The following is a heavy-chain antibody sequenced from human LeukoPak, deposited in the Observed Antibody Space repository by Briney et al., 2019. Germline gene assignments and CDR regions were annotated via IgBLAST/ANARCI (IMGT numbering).Heavy chain of an antibody. Sequence: GGSLRLSCAAPGFTFSSYSMNWVRQAPGKGLEWVSYISSSSSTIYYADSVKGRFTISRDNAKNSLYLQMNSLRAEDTAVYYCARDSIMFGSYSSGWYRWFDPWGQGTLVTVSS. J-gene: IGHJ5*02. CDR1: GFTFSSYS. CDR3: ARDSIMFGSYSSGWYRWFDP. V-gene: IGHV3-48*01. D-gene: IGHD6-19*01. CDR2: ISSSSSTI.